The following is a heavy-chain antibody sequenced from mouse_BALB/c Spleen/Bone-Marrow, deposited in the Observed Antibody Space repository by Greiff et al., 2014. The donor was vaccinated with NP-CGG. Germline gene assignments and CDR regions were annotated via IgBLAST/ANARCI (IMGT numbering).Heavy chain of an antibody. J-gene: IGHJ3*01. CDR3: AREAYYYGSSPGWFAY. CDR1: GYTFTEYT. D-gene: IGHD1-1*01. V-gene: IGHV1-18*01. Sequence: VQLKESGPELVKPGASVKISCKTSGYTFTEYTMHWVKQSHGKSLEWIGGINPNNGGTSYNQKFKGKATLTVEKSSSTAYMELRSLTSEDSAVYYCAREAYYYGSSPGWFAYWGQGTLVTVSA. CDR2: INPNNGGT.